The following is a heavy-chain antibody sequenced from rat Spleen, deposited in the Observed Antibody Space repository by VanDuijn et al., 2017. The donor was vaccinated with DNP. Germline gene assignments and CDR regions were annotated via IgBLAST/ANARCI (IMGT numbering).Heavy chain of an antibody. CDR1: GFTFSDYN. CDR2: IRYDGGST. V-gene: IGHV5-7*01. Sequence: EVQLVESGGGLVHPGRSLKLSCAGSGFTFSDYNMAWIRQAPTMGLEWVAYIRYDGGSTKYGDSVKGRFTISRDNAKNTLYLQMSSLRSEDTATYYCASWAPIAPLSTSNYWGQGVMVTVSS. J-gene: IGHJ2*01. D-gene: IGHD1-2*01. CDR3: ASWAPIAPLSTSNY.